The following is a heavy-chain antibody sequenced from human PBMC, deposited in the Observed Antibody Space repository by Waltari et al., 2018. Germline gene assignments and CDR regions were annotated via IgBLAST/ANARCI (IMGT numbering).Heavy chain of an antibody. CDR1: GYTFTGYY. CDR3: ARFTEDYGDYTDDAFDI. V-gene: IGHV1-2*06. D-gene: IGHD4-17*01. Sequence: QVQLVQSGAEVKKPGASVKVSCKASGYTFTGYYMHWVRQAPGQGLEWMGRINPNSGGTNYAQKFQGRVTMTRDTSISTAYMELSRLRSDDTAVYYCARFTEDYGDYTDDAFDIWGQGTMVTVSS. J-gene: IGHJ3*02. CDR2: INPNSGGT.